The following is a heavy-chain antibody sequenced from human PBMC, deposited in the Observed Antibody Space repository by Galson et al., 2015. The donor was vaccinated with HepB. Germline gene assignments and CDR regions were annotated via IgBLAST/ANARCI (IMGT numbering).Heavy chain of an antibody. V-gene: IGHV3-23*01. CDR1: GFTFSSYG. CDR2: ITSSGGKS. J-gene: IGHJ4*02. CDR3: AKDGIMVANNPYHFHY. Sequence: LRLSCAASGFTFSSYGMHWVRQAPGKGLEWVSSITSSGGKSYYTDSVKGRITVSRDNPKNTLLLQLNSLKAEDTAMYFCAKDGIMVANNPYHFHYWGQGALVTVSS. D-gene: IGHD2-15*01.